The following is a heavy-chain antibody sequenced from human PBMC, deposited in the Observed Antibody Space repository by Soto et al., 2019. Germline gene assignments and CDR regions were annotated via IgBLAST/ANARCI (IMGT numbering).Heavy chain of an antibody. D-gene: IGHD6-19*01. CDR1: GFTFSSYG. CDR2: ISYDGSNK. V-gene: IGHV3-30*18. J-gene: IGHJ6*02. CDR3: AKDRDSSGWFSGYYYGVDV. Sequence: QVQLVESGGGVVQPGRSLRLSCAASGFTFSSYGMHWVRQAPGKGLEWVALISYDGSNKYYADSVKGRFTISRDNSKNTLSLQVSSLRPEDTAVYYCAKDRDSSGWFSGYYYGVDVWCQGTTVTVSS.